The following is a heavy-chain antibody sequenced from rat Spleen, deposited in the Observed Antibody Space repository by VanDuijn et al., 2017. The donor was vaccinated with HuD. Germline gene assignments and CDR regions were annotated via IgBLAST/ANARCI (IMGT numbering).Heavy chain of an antibody. Sequence: QVQLKESEPDLVQPSQTLSLTCTVSGFSLTTYHVHWVRQPPGKGLEWTGRIQSGGSTDYNSALKSRLSISRDTSKSQVCLSGKSQKREGTAMYFCARCIIRRKWGYYFRDAWGQGASVTVCS. CDR1: GFSLTTYH. CDR2: IQSGGST. CDR3: ARCIIRRKWGYYFRDA. D-gene: IGHD4-3*01. J-gene: IGHJ4*01. V-gene: IGHV2-27*01.